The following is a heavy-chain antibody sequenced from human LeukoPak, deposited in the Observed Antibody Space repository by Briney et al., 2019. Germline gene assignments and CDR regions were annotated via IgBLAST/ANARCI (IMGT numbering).Heavy chain of an antibody. V-gene: IGHV4-31*03. Sequence: SETLSLTCTVSGGSISSGGYYWSWIRQHPGKGLEWIGYICYSGGTFYNPSLKSRVTISVDTSNNQVSLKLSSVTVADTAVYYCASSEATATPPPYGMDVWGQGTTVTVSS. CDR3: ASSEATATPPPYGMDV. D-gene: IGHD5-12*01. CDR1: GGSISSGGYY. CDR2: ICYSGGT. J-gene: IGHJ6*02.